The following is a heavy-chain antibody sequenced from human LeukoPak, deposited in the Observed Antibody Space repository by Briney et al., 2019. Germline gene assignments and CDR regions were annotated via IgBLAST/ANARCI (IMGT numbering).Heavy chain of an antibody. Sequence: SETLSLTCTVSGGSISSYYWSWIRRPPGKGLEWIGYIYYSGSTNYNPSLKSRVTISVDTSKNQFSLKLSSVTAADTAVYYCASGGYSYGYSDYWGQGTLVTVSS. V-gene: IGHV4-59*12. CDR1: GGSISSYY. J-gene: IGHJ4*02. CDR3: ASGGYSYGYSDY. CDR2: IYYSGST. D-gene: IGHD5-18*01.